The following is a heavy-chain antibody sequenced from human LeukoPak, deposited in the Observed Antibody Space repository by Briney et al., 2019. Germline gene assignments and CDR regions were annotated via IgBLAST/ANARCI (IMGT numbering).Heavy chain of an antibody. CDR3: ASFQKTFDY. V-gene: IGHV3-48*04. J-gene: IGHJ4*02. CDR1: GFTFSTYT. Sequence: GGSLRLSCVASGFTFSTYTMHWVRQLPGKGLEWVPYITTSGSTTYYADSVKGRFTISRDNAKSSLYLQMNSLRAEDTAVYYCASFQKTFDYWGQGTPVTVSS. CDR2: ITTSGSTT.